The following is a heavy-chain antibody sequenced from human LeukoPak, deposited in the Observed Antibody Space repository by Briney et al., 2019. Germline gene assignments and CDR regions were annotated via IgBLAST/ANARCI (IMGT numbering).Heavy chain of an antibody. V-gene: IGHV4-38-2*02. D-gene: IGHD2-2*01. Sequence: SETLSLTCTVSGYSISSGYYWGWIRQPPGEGLEWIGSIYHSGSTYYNPSLKSRVTISVDTSKNQFSLKLSSVTAADTAVYYCARESAVVVVPAAMTQGWFDPWGQGTLVTVSS. CDR2: IYHSGST. CDR1: GYSISSGYY. CDR3: ARESAVVVVPAAMTQGWFDP. J-gene: IGHJ5*02.